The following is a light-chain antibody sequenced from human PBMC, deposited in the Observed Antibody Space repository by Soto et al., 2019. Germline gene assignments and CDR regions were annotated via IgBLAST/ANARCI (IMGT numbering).Light chain of an antibody. CDR3: QQYFSSPQNT. V-gene: IGKV4-1*01. J-gene: IGKJ2*01. Sequence: DIVMTQSPDSLAVSLGERATINCKSSQSVLYSSNNKNYLAWYQQKAGQSPKVLIYWASTRESGVPERFSGSGSGTDFTLTISSLQAEDVAVSYCQQYFSSPQNTFGQGTKLEIK. CDR1: QSVLYSSNNKNY. CDR2: WAS.